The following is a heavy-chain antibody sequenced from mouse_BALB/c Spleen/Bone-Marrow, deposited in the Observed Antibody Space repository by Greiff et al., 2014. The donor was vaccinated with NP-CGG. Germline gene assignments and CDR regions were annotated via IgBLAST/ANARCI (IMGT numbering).Heavy chain of an antibody. CDR1: GFTFSSYA. V-gene: IGHV5-9-3*01. J-gene: IGHJ2*01. D-gene: IGHD2-14*01. CDR3: ARQGYHRYDGRGFDY. CDR2: ISSGGSYT. Sequence: VQLMESGGGLVKPGGSLKLSCAASGFTFSSYAMSWVRQTPKKRLEWVATISSGGSYTYYPDSVKGRFTISRDNAKNTLYLQMSSLRSEDTTMYYCARQGYHRYDGRGFDYWGQGTTLTVSS.